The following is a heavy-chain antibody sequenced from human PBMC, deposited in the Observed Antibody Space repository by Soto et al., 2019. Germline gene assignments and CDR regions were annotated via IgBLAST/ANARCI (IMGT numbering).Heavy chain of an antibody. CDR3: ARVVVAATKFDY. CDR2: ISGSGGST. D-gene: IGHD2-15*01. J-gene: IGHJ4*02. Sequence: PGGSLRLSCAASGFTFSSYAMSWVRQAPGKGLEWVSAISGSGGSTYYADSVKGRFTISRDNSKNTLYLQMNSLRAEDTAVYYCARVVVAATKFDYWGQGTLVTVSS. CDR1: GFTFSSYA. V-gene: IGHV3-23*01.